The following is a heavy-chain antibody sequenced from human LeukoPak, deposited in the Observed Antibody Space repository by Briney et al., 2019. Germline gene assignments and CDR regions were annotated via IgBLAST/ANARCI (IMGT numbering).Heavy chain of an antibody. Sequence: GGSLRLSCVASGFTFSDYWMSWVRQAPGKGLEWVANIKQDGIDKQYVDSIKGRFTISRDNAENSLYLQMNSLRAEDTAVYYCARVGNLYYYYYMDVWGKGTTVTVSS. CDR1: GFTFSDYW. CDR3: ARVGNLYYYYYMDV. V-gene: IGHV3-7*01. D-gene: IGHD3-10*01. J-gene: IGHJ6*03. CDR2: IKQDGIDK.